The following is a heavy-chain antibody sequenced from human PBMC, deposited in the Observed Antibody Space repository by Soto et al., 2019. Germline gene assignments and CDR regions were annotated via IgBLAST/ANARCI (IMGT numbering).Heavy chain of an antibody. Sequence: GGSLRLSCTVSAFSFSTYGMHWVRQAPGKGLEWVAIVWADGATKYYADSVRGRFTISRDNSENTLYLQMNSLRAEDTAVYYCATGRPGPVSTFHLFEYWGQGTLVTVSS. CDR3: ATGRPGPVSTFHLFEY. D-gene: IGHD3-3*02. CDR1: AFSFSTYG. V-gene: IGHV3-33*01. J-gene: IGHJ4*02. CDR2: VWADGATK.